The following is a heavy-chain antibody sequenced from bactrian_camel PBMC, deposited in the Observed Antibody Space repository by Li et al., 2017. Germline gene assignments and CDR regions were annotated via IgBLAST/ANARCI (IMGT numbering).Heavy chain of an antibody. CDR3: AGAGPRWPGNCGECNY. D-gene: IGHD7*01. V-gene: IGHV3S42*01. CDR1: GFTFSSYS. J-gene: IGHJ4*01. Sequence: VQLVESGGGLVQPGGSLRRTCVASGFTFSSYSMAWVRQVPGKALEWVSSINWNGGSSSYQDSVKGRFTISRDNARNTLYLQLNSLKTEDSAMYYCAGAGPRWPGNCGECNYWGQGTQVTVS. CDR2: INWNGGSS.